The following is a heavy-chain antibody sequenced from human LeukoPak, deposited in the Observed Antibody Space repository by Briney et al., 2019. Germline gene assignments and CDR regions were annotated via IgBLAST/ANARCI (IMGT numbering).Heavy chain of an antibody. V-gene: IGHV1-24*01. D-gene: IGHD1-26*01. J-gene: IGHJ3*02. CDR3: ATAVSSAGSYGLGAFDI. CDR2: FDPEDGET. CDR1: GYTLTELS. Sequence: GASVKVSCKVSGYTLTELSMHWVRQAPGKGLEWMGGFDPEDGETIYAQEFQGRVTMTEDTSTDTAYMELSSLRSEDTAVYYCATAVSSAGSYGLGAFDIWGQGTMVTVSS.